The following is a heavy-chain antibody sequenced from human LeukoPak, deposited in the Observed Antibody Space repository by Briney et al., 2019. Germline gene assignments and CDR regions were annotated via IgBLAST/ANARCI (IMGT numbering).Heavy chain of an antibody. Sequence: PGGSLRLSCAASGFTFSSYGMHWVRQAPGKGLEWVAVISYDGSNKYYADSVKGRFTISRDNSKNTLYLQMNSLRAEDTAVYYCAKCLMHYDFWSGFPHGMDVWGQGTTVTVSS. CDR1: GFTFSSYG. CDR3: AKCLMHYDFWSGFPHGMDV. J-gene: IGHJ6*02. V-gene: IGHV3-30*18. CDR2: ISYDGSNK. D-gene: IGHD3-3*01.